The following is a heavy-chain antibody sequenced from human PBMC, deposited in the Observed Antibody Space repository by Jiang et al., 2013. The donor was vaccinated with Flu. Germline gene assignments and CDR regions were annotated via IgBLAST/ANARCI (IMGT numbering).Heavy chain of an antibody. CDR3: ARGFGAQGGWFDP. Sequence: PGLVKSSETLSLICGVSGSFVSDGSYYWSWVRQAPEKGLEWIGFVYHTGRTKYNPSLKSRVSISVDTSNNQFSLKLSSVTAADTAVYYCARGFGAQGGWFDPWGQGTLVTVSS. V-gene: IGHV4-61*01. CDR1: GSFVSDGSYY. CDR2: VYHTGRT. J-gene: IGHJ5*02. D-gene: IGHD4/OR15-4a*01.